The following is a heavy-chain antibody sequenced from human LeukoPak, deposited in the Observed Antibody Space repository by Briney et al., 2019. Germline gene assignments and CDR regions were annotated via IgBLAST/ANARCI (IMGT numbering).Heavy chain of an antibody. J-gene: IGHJ4*02. CDR2: ISGSGGST. D-gene: IGHD3-22*01. Sequence: GGSLRLSCAASGFTFSSYAMSWVRQAPGKGLEWVSAISGSGGSTYYADSVKGRFTISRDNSKNTLYLQMNSLRAEDTAVYYCAKDRARYYDSSGYDYWGQGTLVTVSS. CDR3: AKDRARYYDSSGYDY. CDR1: GFTFSSYA. V-gene: IGHV3-23*01.